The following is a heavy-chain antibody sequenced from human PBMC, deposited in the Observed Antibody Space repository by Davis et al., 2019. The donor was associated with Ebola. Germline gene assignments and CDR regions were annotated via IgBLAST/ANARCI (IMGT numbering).Heavy chain of an antibody. V-gene: IGHV4-34*01. CDR3: ARTAMTSNSPLGLGYNYFDP. CDR1: GGSLNGYF. CDR2: ISHGGVT. D-gene: IGHD4-17*01. J-gene: IGHJ5*02. Sequence: MPSETLSLTCAVYGGSLNGYFWSWIRQPPGKGMEWIGQISHGGVTTYSPSFESRVTISMDTSNNELHLRLDSVTAADTAVFYCARTAMTSNSPLGLGYNYFDPWGRGTLVTVST.